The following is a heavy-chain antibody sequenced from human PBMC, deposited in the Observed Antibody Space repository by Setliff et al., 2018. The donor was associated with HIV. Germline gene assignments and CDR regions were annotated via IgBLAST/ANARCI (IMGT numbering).Heavy chain of an antibody. D-gene: IGHD6-19*01. CDR3: AKDSEAVAVKYYYMDV. CDR1: GFTFRNYA. J-gene: IGHJ6*03. V-gene: IGHV3-23*01. CDR2: ISGSGGTT. Sequence: LRLSCAASGFTFRNYAMNWVRQVPGKGLEWVSGISGSGGTTYYADSVQGRFTISRDTPNHMVYLQMNNLRPEDTALYYCAKDSEAVAVKYYYMDVWGRGTTVTVSS.